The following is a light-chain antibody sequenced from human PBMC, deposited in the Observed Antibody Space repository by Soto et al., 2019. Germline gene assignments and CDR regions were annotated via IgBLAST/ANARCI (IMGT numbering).Light chain of an antibody. Sequence: DIQLTQSPPFLSASVGDRVTITCRASQGVSSYLAWYHQKPGKAPKLLIYGTSTLQSGVPSRFSGSGSGTEFTLTINSLQPEDFATYYCQQLNSYPITFGQGTRLEIK. CDR1: QGVSSY. CDR3: QQLNSYPIT. J-gene: IGKJ5*01. V-gene: IGKV1-9*01. CDR2: GTS.